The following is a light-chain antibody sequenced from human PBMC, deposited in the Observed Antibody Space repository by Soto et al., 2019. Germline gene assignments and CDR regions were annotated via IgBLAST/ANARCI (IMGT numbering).Light chain of an antibody. J-gene: IGKJ4*01. CDR1: QSPLHSNGNTY. Sequence: DIVMTQSRLSLAVTLGEPASISCRSSQSPLHSNGNTYLDWYLQKPGQSPQLLIYSASNRASGVPDRFSGSGSGTDFTLKISRVEAEDVGVYYCMQAVQTLTFGGGTKVEIK. CDR3: MQAVQTLT. V-gene: IGKV2-28*01. CDR2: SAS.